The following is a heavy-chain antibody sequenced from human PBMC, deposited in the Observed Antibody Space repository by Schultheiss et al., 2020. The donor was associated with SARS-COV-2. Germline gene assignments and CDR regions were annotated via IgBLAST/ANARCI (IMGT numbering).Heavy chain of an antibody. CDR1: GGSISSYY. CDR2: IYYSGST. D-gene: IGHD2-8*02. V-gene: IGHV4-59*01. CDR3: ARVYCTGGVCYKGYYYYMDV. J-gene: IGHJ6*03. Sequence: SETLSLTCTVSGGSISSYYWSWIRQPAGKGLEWIGYIYYSGSTNYNPSLKSRVTISVDTSKNQFSLKLSSVTAADTAVYYCARVYCTGGVCYKGYYYYMDVWGKGTTVTVSS.